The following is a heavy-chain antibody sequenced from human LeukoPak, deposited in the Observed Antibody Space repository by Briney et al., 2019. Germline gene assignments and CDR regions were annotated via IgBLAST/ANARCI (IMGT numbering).Heavy chain of an antibody. CDR1: GYSIGSGYY. D-gene: IGHD3-10*01. V-gene: IGHV4-38-2*02. J-gene: IGHJ4*02. Sequence: SETLSLTCTVSGYSIGSGYYWGWIRQPPGKGLEWIGSIYHSGSTYYNPSLKSRVTISVDTSKNQFSLKLSSVTAADTAVYYCASFAYGSGIARGRSSNYWGQGTLVTVSS. CDR2: IYHSGST. CDR3: ASFAYGSGIARGRSSNY.